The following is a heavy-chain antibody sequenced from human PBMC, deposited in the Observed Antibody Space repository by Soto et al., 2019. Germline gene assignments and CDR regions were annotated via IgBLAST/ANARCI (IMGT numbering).Heavy chain of an antibody. CDR3: ARWDYDYGGFYYYGMDV. V-gene: IGHV4-34*01. Sequence: PSETLSLTCAVYGGSFSGYYWSWIRQPPGKGLEWIGEINHSGSTNYNPSLKSRVTISVDTSKNQFSLKLSSVTAADTAVYYCARWDYDYGGFYYYGMDVWGQGTTVTVSS. CDR1: GGSFSGYY. J-gene: IGHJ6*02. D-gene: IGHD4-17*01. CDR2: INHSGST.